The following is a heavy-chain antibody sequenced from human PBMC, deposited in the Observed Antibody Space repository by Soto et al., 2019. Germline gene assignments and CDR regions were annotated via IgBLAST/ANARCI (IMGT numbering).Heavy chain of an antibody. CDR2: LSSSSSYI. Sequence: EVQLVESGGGLVKPGGSLRLSCAASGFTFSSYNMNWVRQAPGKGLEWVSSLSSSSSYIYYADSVKGRFTISRDNAKSSLFLQMNSLRAEDTAVYYWAGGGIMYGDYRSMDVWGKGTTVTVSS. CDR3: AGGGIMYGDYRSMDV. CDR1: GFTFSSYN. V-gene: IGHV3-21*01. J-gene: IGHJ6*03. D-gene: IGHD4-17*01.